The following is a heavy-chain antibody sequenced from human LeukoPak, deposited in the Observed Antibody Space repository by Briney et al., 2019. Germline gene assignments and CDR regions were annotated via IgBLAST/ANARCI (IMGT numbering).Heavy chain of an antibody. Sequence: PGGSLRLSCAASGFTVSSNYMSWVRQAPGKGLEWVSVIYSGSSTYYADSVKGRFTISRDNSKNTLYLQMNSLRAEDTAVYYCATAAARRHDAFDIWGQGTMVTVSS. CDR1: GFTVSSNY. D-gene: IGHD2-2*01. V-gene: IGHV3-53*01. J-gene: IGHJ3*02. CDR2: IYSGSST. CDR3: ATAAARRHDAFDI.